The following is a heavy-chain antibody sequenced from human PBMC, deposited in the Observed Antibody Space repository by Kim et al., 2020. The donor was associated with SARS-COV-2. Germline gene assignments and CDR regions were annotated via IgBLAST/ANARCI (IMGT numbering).Heavy chain of an antibody. CDR1: GFTVSSNY. V-gene: IGHV3-66*01. CDR2: IYSGGST. J-gene: IGHJ4*02. D-gene: IGHD2-21*02. CDR3: ARDLGALEINCGGDCPPFDY. Sequence: GGSLRLSCAASGFTVSSNYMSWVRQAPGKGLEWVSVIYSGGSTYYADSVKGRFTISRDNSKNTLYLQMNSLRAEDTAVYYCARDLGALEINCGGDCPPFDYWGQGTLVTVSS.